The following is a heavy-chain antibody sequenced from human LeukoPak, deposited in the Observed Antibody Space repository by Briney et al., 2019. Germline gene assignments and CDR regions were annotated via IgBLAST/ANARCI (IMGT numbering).Heavy chain of an antibody. CDR3: FKFAAGPDPYYP. J-gene: IGHJ5*02. V-gene: IGHV1-24*01. D-gene: IGHD6-25*01. Sequence: ASVKVSCKVSGYTLTELSMHWVRQAPGKGHEWMGGFDPEDGETIYAQKFQGRVTMTEDTSTDTAYMELNNLKSEDTAIYYCFKFAAGPDPYYPWGQGTLVTVSS. CDR1: GYTLTELS. CDR2: FDPEDGET.